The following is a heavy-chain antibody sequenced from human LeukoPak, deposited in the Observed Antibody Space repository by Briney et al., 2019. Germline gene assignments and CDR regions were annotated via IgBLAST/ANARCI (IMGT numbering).Heavy chain of an antibody. Sequence: RGSLRLSCAASGFTFSDYYMSWIRQAPGKGLEWVSYISSSGSTIYYADSVKGRFTISRDNPKNTLYVQMNSLRAEDTAVYYCARGRGADYGGNSGYFDYWGQGTLVTVSS. V-gene: IGHV3-11*04. D-gene: IGHD4-23*01. CDR2: ISSSGSTI. CDR1: GFTFSDYY. J-gene: IGHJ4*02. CDR3: ARGRGADYGGNSGYFDY.